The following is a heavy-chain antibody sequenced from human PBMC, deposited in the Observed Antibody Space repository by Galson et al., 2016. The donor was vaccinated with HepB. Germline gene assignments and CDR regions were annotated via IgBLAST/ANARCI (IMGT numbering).Heavy chain of an antibody. D-gene: IGHD3-16*01. CDR2: IYHTLSS. CDR3: VAQDYGIAYF. J-gene: IGHJ4*02. Sequence: PGGGLEWIGEIYHTLSSNYNPSLKSRVTMSVDKSRNQFSLTLSSVTATDTAVYYCVAQDYGIAYFWGQGTLVTVSS. V-gene: IGHV4-4*02.